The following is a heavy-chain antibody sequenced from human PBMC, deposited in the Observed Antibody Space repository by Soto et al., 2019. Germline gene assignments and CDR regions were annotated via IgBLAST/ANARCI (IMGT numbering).Heavy chain of an antibody. D-gene: IGHD2-2*01. J-gene: IGHJ4*02. CDR3: ADLSLGYCSSTTCPPDY. V-gene: IGHV1-69*12. Sequence: QVQLVQSGAEVKKPGSSVMVSCKASGGPFNTYAISWVRQAPGQGLEWMGGIIPVFGRVSYAQKFQGRVTITADDSTSTAYMELSSLRSDDTAIYYCADLSLGYCSSTTCPPDYWGQGTLVTVSS. CDR2: IIPVFGRV. CDR1: GGPFNTYA.